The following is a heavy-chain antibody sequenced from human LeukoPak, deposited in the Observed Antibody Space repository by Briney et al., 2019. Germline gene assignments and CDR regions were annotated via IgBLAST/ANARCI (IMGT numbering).Heavy chain of an antibody. CDR3: VRDGGASSSSGGDY. D-gene: IGHD6-13*01. CDR2: ISRNGRST. V-gene: IGHV3-64D*09. Sequence: GGSLRLSCSASGFTLSSYAIHWVRQVPGRGLEYVSVISRNGRSTYYTDSVRGRFTISRDNSKNTVYLQMSSQRTEDTAIYYCVRDGGASSSSGGDYWGQGTLVTVSS. CDR1: GFTLSSYA. J-gene: IGHJ4*02.